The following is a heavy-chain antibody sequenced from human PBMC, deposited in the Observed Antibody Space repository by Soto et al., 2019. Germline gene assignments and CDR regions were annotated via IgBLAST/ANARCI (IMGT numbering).Heavy chain of an antibody. D-gene: IGHD3-10*01. J-gene: IGHJ6*02. CDR2: ISGSGGST. V-gene: IGHV3-23*01. Sequence: GGSLRLSCAASGFTFSSYAMSWVRQAPGKGLEWVSAISGSGGSTYYADSVKGRFTISRDNSKNTLYLQMNSLRAEDTAVYYCATGRGVNFYYGMDVWGQGTTVTVSS. CDR1: GFTFSSYA. CDR3: ATGRGVNFYYGMDV.